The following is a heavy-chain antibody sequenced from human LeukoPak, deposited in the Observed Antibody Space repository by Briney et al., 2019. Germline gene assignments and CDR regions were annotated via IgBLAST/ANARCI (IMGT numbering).Heavy chain of an antibody. CDR2: ISDNGRNS. CDR3: AKRVEYSSSSGGYFDY. D-gene: IGHD6-6*01. Sequence: PGGSLRLSCAASGFTFSSYGMTWVRQAPGKGLEWVSAISDNGRNSYYANSVKGRFTISRDNSKNTLYLQMNTLRAEDTAVYYCAKRVEYSSSSGGYFDYWGQGTLVTVSP. CDR1: GFTFSSYG. V-gene: IGHV3-23*01. J-gene: IGHJ4*02.